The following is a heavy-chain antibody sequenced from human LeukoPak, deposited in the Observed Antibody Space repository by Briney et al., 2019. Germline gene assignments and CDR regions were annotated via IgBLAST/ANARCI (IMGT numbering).Heavy chain of an antibody. D-gene: IGHD5-18*01. CDR2: ISGSGDTT. Sequence: GGSLRLSCAASGFKFSSYVMRWVRRAPGKGLEWVSVISGSGDTTYYADSVKGRFTISRDNSKNTLYLQMNSLRAEDTAVYYCAAARVPEYFQHWGQGTLVTVSS. CDR3: AAARVPEYFQH. V-gene: IGHV3-23*01. CDR1: GFKFSSYV. J-gene: IGHJ1*01.